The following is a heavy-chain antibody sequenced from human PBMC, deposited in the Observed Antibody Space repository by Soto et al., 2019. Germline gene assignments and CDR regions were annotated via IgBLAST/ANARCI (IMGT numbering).Heavy chain of an antibody. V-gene: IGHV4-39*01. D-gene: IGHD3-9*01. J-gene: IGHJ5*02. Sequence: SETLSLTCTVSGGSISSSSYYWGWIRQPPGKGLEWIGSIYYSGSTYYNPSLKSRVTISVDTSKNQFSLKLSSVTAADTAVYYCARVLSNHILRYFDWLPNWFDPWGQGTLVTVSS. CDR2: IYYSGST. CDR1: GGSISSSSYY. CDR3: ARVLSNHILRYFDWLPNWFDP.